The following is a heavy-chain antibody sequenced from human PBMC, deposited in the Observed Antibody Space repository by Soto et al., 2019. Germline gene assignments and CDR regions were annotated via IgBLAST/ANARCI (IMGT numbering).Heavy chain of an antibody. D-gene: IGHD3-10*01. J-gene: IGHJ4*02. CDR3: ARSEWFGELFNYFDY. Sequence: ASVKVSCKASGGTFSSYAISWVRQAPGQGLEWMGGIIPIFGTANYAQKFQGRVTITADESTSTAYMELSSLRSEDTAVYYCARSEWFGELFNYFDYQGQRPVHTVSS. CDR2: IIPIFGTA. CDR1: GGTFSSYA. V-gene: IGHV1-69*13.